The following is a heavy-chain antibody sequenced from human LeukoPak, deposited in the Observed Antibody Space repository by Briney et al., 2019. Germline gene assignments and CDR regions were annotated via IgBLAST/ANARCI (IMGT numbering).Heavy chain of an antibody. J-gene: IGHJ6*03. CDR1: GYTFTSYG. CDR2: TSAYNGNT. V-gene: IGHV1-18*01. Sequence: ASVKVSCKASGYTFTSYGISWVRQAPGQGLEWMGWTSAYNGNTNYAQKLQGRVTMTTDTSTSTAYMELRSLRSDDTAVYYCAKGQQLFGYFYMDVWGKGTTVTVSS. D-gene: IGHD4-11*01. CDR3: AKGQQLFGYFYMDV.